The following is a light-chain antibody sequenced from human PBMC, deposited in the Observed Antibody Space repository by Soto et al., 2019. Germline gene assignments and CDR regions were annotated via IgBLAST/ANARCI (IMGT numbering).Light chain of an antibody. CDR2: EVS. J-gene: IGLJ1*01. V-gene: IGLV2-8*01. CDR1: SSDVGGYKY. CDR3: SSYAGSNNYV. Sequence: QSVLTQPPSASGSPGQSVTISCTGTSSDVGGYKYVSWYQQHPGKAPKFMIYEVSKRPSGVPDRFSGSKSGNTASLTVSGLQAEDEADYFCSSYAGSNNYVFGTGTQLTVL.